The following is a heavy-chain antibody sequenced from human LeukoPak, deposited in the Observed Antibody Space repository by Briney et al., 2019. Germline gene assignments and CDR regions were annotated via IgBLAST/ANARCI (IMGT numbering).Heavy chain of an antibody. CDR2: IITNFGTT. D-gene: IGHD7-27*01. J-gene: IGHJ4*02. CDR3: ARGNWVFDY. Sequence: SVKVSCKASGGTFSNYAISWVRQAPGQGLEWMGGIITNFGTTNYAQKYQGRVTITADESTSTAYMELSRLRSDDTAVYYCARGNWVFDYWGQGTLVTVSS. V-gene: IGHV1-69*13. CDR1: GGTFSNYA.